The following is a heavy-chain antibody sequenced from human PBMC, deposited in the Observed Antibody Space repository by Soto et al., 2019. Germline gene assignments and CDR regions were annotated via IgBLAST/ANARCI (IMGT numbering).Heavy chain of an antibody. CDR3: ARGVGIFGVADYYYGMDV. D-gene: IGHD3-3*01. V-gene: IGHV1-69*01. CDR2: IIPIFGTA. CDR1: GGTFSSYA. Sequence: QVQLVQSGAEVKKPGSSVKVSCKASGGTFSSYAISWVRQAPGQGLEWMGGIIPIFGTANYAQKFQGRVTITADESTSTAYMELSSLRSEDTAVYYWARGVGIFGVADYYYGMDVWGQGTTVTVSS. J-gene: IGHJ6*02.